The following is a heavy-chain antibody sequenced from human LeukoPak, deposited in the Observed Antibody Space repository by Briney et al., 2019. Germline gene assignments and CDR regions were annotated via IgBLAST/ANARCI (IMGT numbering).Heavy chain of an antibody. Sequence: SVKVSCKASGGTFSSYAISWVRQAPGQGLEWMGSIIPIFGTANYAQKFQGRVTITTDESTSTAYMELSSLRSEDTAVYYCARTPSGIAVAEDYWGQGTLVTVSS. D-gene: IGHD6-19*01. J-gene: IGHJ4*02. CDR1: GGTFSSYA. CDR2: IIPIFGTA. CDR3: ARTPSGIAVAEDY. V-gene: IGHV1-69*05.